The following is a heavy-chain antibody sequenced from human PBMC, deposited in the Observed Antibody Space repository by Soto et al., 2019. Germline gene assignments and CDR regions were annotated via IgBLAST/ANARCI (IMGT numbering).Heavy chain of an antibody. CDR2: IYYSGST. D-gene: IGHD3-10*01. CDR3: ARDEYGSGRYWVY. V-gene: IGHV4-31*03. Sequence: QVQLQESGPGLVKPSQTLSLICTVSGGFISNGGYYWTWIRQHPGKGLEWIGYIYYSGSTYYNPSRKSRITLSVDTSKNRFSLKLNSVTAADTAVYYCARDEYGSGRYWVYWGQGTLVTVSS. J-gene: IGHJ4*02. CDR1: GGFISNGGYY.